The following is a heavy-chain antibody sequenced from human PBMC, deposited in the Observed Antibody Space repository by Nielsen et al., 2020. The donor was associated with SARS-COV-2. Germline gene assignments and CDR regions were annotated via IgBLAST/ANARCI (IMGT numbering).Heavy chain of an antibody. Sequence: SETLSLTCTVSGGSISTGDYYWSWIRQPAGGTLQWIGYIYYMSNNLYNPSLKRRVRISGDTSRNQFSLRLTSVTAADTAVYYCARRRYYRESSAPRGYFDLWGRGSLVTVSS. CDR2: IYYMSNN. J-gene: IGHJ2*01. D-gene: IGHD3-22*01. CDR1: GGSISTGDYY. V-gene: IGHV4-30-4*01. CDR3: ARRRYYRESSAPRGYFDL.